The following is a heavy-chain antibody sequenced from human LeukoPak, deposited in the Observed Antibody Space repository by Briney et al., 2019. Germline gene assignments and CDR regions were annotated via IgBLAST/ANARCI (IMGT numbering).Heavy chain of an antibody. J-gene: IGHJ4*02. CDR2: IYHSEST. Sequence: SETLSFTCAVSGGSISSSNWWSWVRQPPGKGLEWIGEIYHSESTNYNPSLKSRVTISVDKSKNQFSLKLSSVTAADTAVYYCARDHPGDYDFWSGYYQALYFDYWGQGTLVTVSS. CDR1: GGSISSSNW. D-gene: IGHD3-3*01. CDR3: ARDHPGDYDFWSGYYQALYFDY. V-gene: IGHV4-4*02.